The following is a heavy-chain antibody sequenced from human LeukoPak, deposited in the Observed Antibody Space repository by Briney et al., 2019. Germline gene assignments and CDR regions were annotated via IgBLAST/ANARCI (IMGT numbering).Heavy chain of an antibody. CDR3: VKPARPDDYGDYEFDY. CDR2: ISGSGGST. D-gene: IGHD4-17*01. Sequence: GGSLRLSCAASGFTFSSYAMSWVRQAPGKGLEWVSAISGSGGSTYYADSVKGRFTISRDNSKNTLYLQMNSLRAEDTAVYYCVKPARPDDYGDYEFDYWGQGTLVTVSS. J-gene: IGHJ4*02. V-gene: IGHV3-23*01. CDR1: GFTFSSYA.